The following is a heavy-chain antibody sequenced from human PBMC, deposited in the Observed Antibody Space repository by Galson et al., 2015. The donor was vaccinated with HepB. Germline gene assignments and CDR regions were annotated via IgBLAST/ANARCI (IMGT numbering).Heavy chain of an antibody. CDR3: ARDPTRTLDSSSIRGNWFDP. V-gene: IGHV1-2*06. Sequence: SVKVSCKASGYIFTGYYMHWVRQAPGQGLEWMGRINPNSGGTNYAQKFQGRVTMTRDTSISTAYMELSRLRSDDTAVYYCARDPTRTLDSSSIRGNWFDPWGQGTLVTVSS. J-gene: IGHJ5*02. D-gene: IGHD6-6*01. CDR1: GYIFTGYY. CDR2: INPNSGGT.